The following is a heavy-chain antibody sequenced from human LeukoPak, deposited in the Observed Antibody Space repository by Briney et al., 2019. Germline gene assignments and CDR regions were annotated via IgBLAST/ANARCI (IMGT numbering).Heavy chain of an antibody. CDR3: ARLNGDYGDYYYYGMDV. D-gene: IGHD4-17*01. Sequence: SETLSLTCTVSGGSISSHYWSWIRQPPGKGLEWIGYIYYSGSTNYNPSLKSRVTISVDTSKNQFSLKLSSVTAADTAVYYCARLNGDYGDYYYYGMDVWGQGTTVTVSS. V-gene: IGHV4-59*08. J-gene: IGHJ6*02. CDR1: GGSISSHY. CDR2: IYYSGST.